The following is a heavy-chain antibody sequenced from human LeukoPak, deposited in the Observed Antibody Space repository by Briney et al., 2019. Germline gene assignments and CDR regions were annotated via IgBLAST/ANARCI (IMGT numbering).Heavy chain of an antibody. D-gene: IGHD2-15*01. Sequence: SETLSLTCTVSGGSISSYYWSWIRQPPGKGLEWIGYIYYSGSTNYNPSLKSRVTISVDTSKNQFSLKLSSVTAADTAVYYCARGRGYSYYFDYWGQGTLVTVSS. J-gene: IGHJ4*02. CDR3: ARGRGYSYYFDY. CDR1: GGSISSYY. V-gene: IGHV4-59*12. CDR2: IYYSGST.